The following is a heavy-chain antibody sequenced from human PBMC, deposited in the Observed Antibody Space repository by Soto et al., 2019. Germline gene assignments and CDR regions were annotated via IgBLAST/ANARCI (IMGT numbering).Heavy chain of an antibody. CDR2: ISYDGSSK. Sequence: PGGSLRLSCAASGFTFSSYAMHWVRQAPGKGLEWVAVISYDGSSKYYADSVKGRFTISRDNSKNTLYLQMNSLRAEDTAVYYCARDMEYCSGGSCYSPGNYYGMDVWGRGTTVTVSS. V-gene: IGHV3-30-3*01. CDR1: GFTFSSYA. D-gene: IGHD2-15*01. CDR3: ARDMEYCSGGSCYSPGNYYGMDV. J-gene: IGHJ6*02.